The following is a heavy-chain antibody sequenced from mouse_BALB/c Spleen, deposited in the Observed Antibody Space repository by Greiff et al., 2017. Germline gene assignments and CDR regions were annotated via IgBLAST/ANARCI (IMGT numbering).Heavy chain of an antibody. D-gene: IGHD2-1*01. CDR2: IDTSDSYT. Sequence: VQLQQSGAELVMPGASVKMSCKASGYTFTDYWMHWVKQRPGQGLEWIGAIDTSDSYTSYNQKFKGKATLTVDESSSTAYMQRSSLTSEDSAVYYCARRPGNYLFAYWGQGTLVTVSA. CDR3: ARRPGNYLFAY. J-gene: IGHJ3*01. CDR1: GYTFTDYW. V-gene: IGHV1-69*01.